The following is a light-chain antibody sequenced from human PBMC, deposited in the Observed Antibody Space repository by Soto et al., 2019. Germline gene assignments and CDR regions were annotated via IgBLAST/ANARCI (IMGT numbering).Light chain of an antibody. CDR1: IPNTGAGYD. V-gene: IGLV1-40*01. CDR2: GNT. J-gene: IGLJ1*01. CDR3: QSYDSSLSGSSV. Sequence: QCLPTLPRSVYGAPGQRFPISCTGSIPNTGAGYDVHWYQQLPGTAPKLLIYGNTNRPSGVPDRFSGSRSGTSASLAITVLQAEDDGDYYCQSYDSSLSGSSVFGTGTKVTVL.